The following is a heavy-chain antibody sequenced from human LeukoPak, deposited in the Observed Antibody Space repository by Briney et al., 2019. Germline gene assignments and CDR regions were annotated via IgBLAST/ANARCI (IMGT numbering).Heavy chain of an antibody. CDR3: ARGAVGSSFDY. V-gene: IGHV4-39*07. J-gene: IGHJ4*02. CDR2: IYYSGST. D-gene: IGHD6-6*01. Sequence: SETLSLTCTVSGGSISSSSYYWGWIRQPPGKGLEWIGSIYYSGSTYYNPSLKSRVTISVDTSKNQFSLKLSSVTAADTAVYYCARGAVGSSFDYWGQGTLVTVSS. CDR1: GGSISSSSYY.